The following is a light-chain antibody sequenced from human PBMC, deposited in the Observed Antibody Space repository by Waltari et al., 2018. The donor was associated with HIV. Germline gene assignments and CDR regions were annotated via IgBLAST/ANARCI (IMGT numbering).Light chain of an antibody. Sequence: HSVLTQPPSVSAAPGPRVTISCTGCSSNIWAGFDVHWYQHLPGTAPKLLIDSNSKRPAVVPDRFSGSKSGTAASLAITGLQAEDEADYYCQSYDSSLSALFGGGTKLTVL. J-gene: IGLJ2*01. CDR2: SNS. CDR1: SSNIWAGFD. CDR3: QSYDSSLSAL. V-gene: IGLV1-40*01.